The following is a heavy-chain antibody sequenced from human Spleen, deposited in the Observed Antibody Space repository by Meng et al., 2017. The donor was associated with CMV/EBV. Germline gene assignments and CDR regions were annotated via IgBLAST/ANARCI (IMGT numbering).Heavy chain of an antibody. Sequence: SETLSLTCTVSGGSISSYYWSWIRQPPGKGLEWIGYIYYSGSTYYNPSLKSRVTISVDTSKNQFSLKLSSVTAADTAVYYCARRRGMDVWGQGTTVTVSS. J-gene: IGHJ6*02. CDR1: GGSISSYY. V-gene: IGHV4-59*08. CDR2: IYYSGST. CDR3: ARRRGMDV.